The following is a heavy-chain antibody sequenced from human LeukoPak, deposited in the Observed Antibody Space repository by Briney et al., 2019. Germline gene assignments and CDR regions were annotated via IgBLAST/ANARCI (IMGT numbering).Heavy chain of an antibody. CDR2: ISAYNGNT. J-gene: IGHJ5*02. D-gene: IGHD6-13*01. V-gene: IGHV1-18*01. Sequence: AASVKVSFKASGYTFTTYGISWVRQAPGQGLEWLGWISAYNGNTKYAQKFQGRVTMTTDTSTTTAYMELRSLRTDDAAVYYYAREASSTWPNWFDPWGQGTLVTVSS. CDR3: AREASSTWPNWFDP. CDR1: GYTFTTYG.